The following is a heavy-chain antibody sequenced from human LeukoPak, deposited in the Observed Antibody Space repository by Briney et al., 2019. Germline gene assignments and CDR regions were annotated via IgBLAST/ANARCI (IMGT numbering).Heavy chain of an antibody. D-gene: IGHD2-21*01. V-gene: IGHV4-38-2*02. Sequence: SETLSLTCTVSGYSISSGYYWDWIRQPPGKGLEWIGSIYHSGSTYYNPSLKSRVTISVDTSKNQFSLKLSSVTAADTAVYYCARVVSYEYYFDYWGQGTLVTVSS. J-gene: IGHJ4*02. CDR2: IYHSGST. CDR3: ARVVSYEYYFDY. CDR1: GYSISSGYY.